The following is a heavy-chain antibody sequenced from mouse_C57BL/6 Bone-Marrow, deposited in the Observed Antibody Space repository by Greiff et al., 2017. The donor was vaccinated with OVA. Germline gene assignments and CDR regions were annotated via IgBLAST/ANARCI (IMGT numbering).Heavy chain of an antibody. D-gene: IGHD1-1*01. CDR3: ARHLTDYGTLDY. V-gene: IGHV5-6*01. CDR1: GFTFSSYG. CDR2: ISSGGSYT. Sequence: EVQGVESGGDLVKPGGSLKLSCAASGFTFSSYGMSWVRQTPDKRLEWVATISSGGSYTYYPDSVKGRFTISRDNAKNTLYLQMSSLKSEDTAMYYCARHLTDYGTLDYWGQGTTLTVSS. J-gene: IGHJ2*01.